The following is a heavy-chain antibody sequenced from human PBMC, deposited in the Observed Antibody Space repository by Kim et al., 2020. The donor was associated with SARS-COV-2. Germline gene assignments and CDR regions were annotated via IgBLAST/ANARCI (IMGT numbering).Heavy chain of an antibody. V-gene: IGHV3-15*01. J-gene: IGHJ4*02. CDR3: TTEGNSGSYYFFDY. D-gene: IGHD1-26*01. Sequence: AAPVKGRFTISRDDSKNTLYLQMNSLKTEDTAVYYCTTEGNSGSYYFFDYWGQGTLVTVSS.